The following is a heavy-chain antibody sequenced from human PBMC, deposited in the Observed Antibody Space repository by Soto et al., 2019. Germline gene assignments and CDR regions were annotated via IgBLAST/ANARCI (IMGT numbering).Heavy chain of an antibody. CDR3: AAEYGGNSA. V-gene: IGHV1-69*02. J-gene: IGHJ4*02. D-gene: IGHD4-17*01. Sequence: QVQLVQSGAEVKKPGSSVKVSCKPSGGTFSTYTISWVRQAPGQGLEWMGRIIPILGIANYAQKFQGRVTITADRSTSKAYMELSSLRSEDTAVYYCAAEYGGNSAWGQGTLVTVSS. CDR2: IIPILGIA. CDR1: GGTFSTYT.